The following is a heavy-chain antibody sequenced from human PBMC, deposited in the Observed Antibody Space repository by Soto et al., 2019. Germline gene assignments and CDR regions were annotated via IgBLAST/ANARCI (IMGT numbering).Heavy chain of an antibody. J-gene: IGHJ3*01. CDR2: ISGSSTYI. CDR3: ARDRCSGGSCYRTYAFDL. V-gene: IGHV3-21*06. D-gene: IGHD2-15*01. Sequence: EVQLVESGGGLVKPGGSLRLSCAGSGFILSNYTMNWVRQAPGQGLEWVSSISGSSTYIYYADSVKGRFTISRDNAKNSLYLQMNSLRVEDTAVYYCARDRCSGGSCYRTYAFDLWGRGTLVTVSS. CDR1: GFILSNYT.